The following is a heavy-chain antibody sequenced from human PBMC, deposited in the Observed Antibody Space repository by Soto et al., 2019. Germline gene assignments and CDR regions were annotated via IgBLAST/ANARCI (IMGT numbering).Heavy chain of an antibody. V-gene: IGHV3-74*01. J-gene: IGHJ4*02. CDR1: GFTFSSRW. D-gene: IGHD3-10*01. Sequence: EVQLVESGGGSAQPGGSLRLSCAASGFTFSSRWMHWVRQDPGKGLQWVSRTRHDGADSNYADFVGGRFTISRDNTKNTLHLQMNSLRAEDTAVYFCAADLVAGSGSLGHWGQGTLVTVSS. CDR3: AADLVAGSGSLGH. CDR2: TRHDGADS.